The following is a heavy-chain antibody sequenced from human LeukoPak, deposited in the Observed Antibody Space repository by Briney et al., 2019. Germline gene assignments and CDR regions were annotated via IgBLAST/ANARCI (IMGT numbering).Heavy chain of an antibody. J-gene: IGHJ3*02. Sequence: SETLSLTCAVYGASFSGYYWSWIRQPPGKGLEWIGEINHSGSTNYNPSLKSRVTISVDTSKNQFSLKLSSVTAADTAVYYCARGSDYVWGSYRYLKGTGVAFDIWGQGTMVTVSS. V-gene: IGHV4-34*01. CDR2: INHSGST. CDR1: GASFSGYY. D-gene: IGHD3-16*02. CDR3: ARGSDYVWGSYRYLKGTGVAFDI.